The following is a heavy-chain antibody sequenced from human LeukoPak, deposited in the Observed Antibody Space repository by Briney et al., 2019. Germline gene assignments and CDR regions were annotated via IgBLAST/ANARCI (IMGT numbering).Heavy chain of an antibody. D-gene: IGHD3-10*01. J-gene: IGHJ4*02. Sequence: GGSLRLSCAVSGFSFSSFDMHWVRQAPGKGLEWISSISSSSSYIYYADSVKGRFTISRDNAMDSLYLQMNSLRAEDTAVYYCARVTYYGSGTQRTSPDYRGQGTLVTVSS. V-gene: IGHV3-21*01. CDR1: GFSFSSFD. CDR2: ISSSSSYI. CDR3: ARVTYYGSGTQRTSPDY.